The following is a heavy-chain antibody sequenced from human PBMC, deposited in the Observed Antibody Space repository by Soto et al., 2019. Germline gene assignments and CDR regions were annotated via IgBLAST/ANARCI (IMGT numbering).Heavy chain of an antibody. CDR2: IDVGSGNA. V-gene: IGHV1-58*01. Sequence: SVKVSCKTSGFTFSTSAVHWVRQARGHRLQWIGWIDVGSGNANYAQMLQERVTISRDTSISTAYMELSRLRSEDTAVYYCARDPYSGSYYGLGGYFQHWGQGTLVTVSS. J-gene: IGHJ1*01. CDR1: GFTFSTSA. D-gene: IGHD1-26*01. CDR3: ARDPYSGSYYGLGGYFQH.